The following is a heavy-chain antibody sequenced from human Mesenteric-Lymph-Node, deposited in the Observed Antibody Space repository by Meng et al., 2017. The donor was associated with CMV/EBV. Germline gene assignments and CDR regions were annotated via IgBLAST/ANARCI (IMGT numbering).Heavy chain of an antibody. J-gene: IGHJ4*02. CDR3: ARRRDYFDY. Sequence: GESLKISCAASGFTFDDYAMHWVRQAPGKGLEWVSLISWDGGSTYYADSVKGRFTISRDNSKNSLYLQMNSLRAEDTAVYYCARRRDYFDYWGQGTLVTVSS. CDR1: GFTFDDYA. CDR2: ISWDGGST. V-gene: IGHV3-43D*03.